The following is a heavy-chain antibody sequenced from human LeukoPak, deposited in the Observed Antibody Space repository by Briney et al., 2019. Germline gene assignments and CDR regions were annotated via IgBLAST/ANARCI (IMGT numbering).Heavy chain of an antibody. Sequence: SGPTLVKPTQTLTLTCTFSGFSLSTSGVGVGWIRQPPGKALEWLALIYWDDDKRYSPSLKSRLTITKDTSKNQVVLTMTNMDPVDTATYYCAHTFAKDYYYYYYMDVWGKGTTVTVSS. CDR2: IYWDDDK. D-gene: IGHD2-21*01. V-gene: IGHV2-5*02. CDR1: GFSLSTSGVG. J-gene: IGHJ6*03. CDR3: AHTFAKDYYYYYYMDV.